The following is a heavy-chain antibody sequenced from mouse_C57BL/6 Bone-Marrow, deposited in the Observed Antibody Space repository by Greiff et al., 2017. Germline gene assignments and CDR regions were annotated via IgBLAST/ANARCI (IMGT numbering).Heavy chain of an antibody. CDR1: GYTFTDYN. CDR3: AREKVYYDYVWFAY. J-gene: IGHJ3*01. CDR2: INPNNGGT. D-gene: IGHD2-4*01. Sequence: EVQLQQSGPELVKPGASVKIPCKASGYTFTDYNMDWVKQSHGKSLEWIGDINPNNGGTIYNQKFKGKATLTVDKSSSTAYMELRSLTSEDTAVYYCAREKVYYDYVWFAYWGQGTLVTVSA. V-gene: IGHV1-18*01.